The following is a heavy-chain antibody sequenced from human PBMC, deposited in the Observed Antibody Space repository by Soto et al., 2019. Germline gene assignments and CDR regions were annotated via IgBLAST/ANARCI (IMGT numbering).Heavy chain of an antibody. CDR3: ARGPGYFDVRETHYYYYGMDV. J-gene: IGHJ6*02. Sequence: KPPETLSLTCAAYGGSFSGYYWSWIRQPPGKGLEWIGEINHSGSTNYNPSLKSRVTISVDTSKNQFSLKLSSVTAADTAVYYCARGPGYFDVRETHYYYYGMDVWGQGTTVTVSS. CDR1: GGSFSGYY. V-gene: IGHV4-34*01. CDR2: INHSGST. D-gene: IGHD3-9*01.